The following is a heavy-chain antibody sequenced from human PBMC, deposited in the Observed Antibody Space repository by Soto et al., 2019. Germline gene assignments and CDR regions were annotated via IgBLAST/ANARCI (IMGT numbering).Heavy chain of an antibody. CDR2: IYYSGST. J-gene: IGHJ4*01. Sequence: SETLSPTCTVSGGSVTSYYWSWIRQPPGKVMEWIAYIYYSGSTNYNPSLKSRVTVSVDMSKNQFSLTLTSVTAADTAVYYCARAREPEYGSSIFFDYWGRGTVVTVSS. D-gene: IGHD6-6*01. CDR3: ARAREPEYGSSIFFDY. CDR1: GGSVTSYY. V-gene: IGHV4-59*02.